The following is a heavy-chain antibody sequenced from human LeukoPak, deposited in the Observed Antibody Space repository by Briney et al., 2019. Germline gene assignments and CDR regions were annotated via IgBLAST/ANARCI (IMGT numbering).Heavy chain of an antibody. CDR2: IIPILGIA. Sequence: SVKVSCKASGGTFSSYAISWVRQAPGQGLKWMGRIIPILGIANYAQKFQGRVTITADKSTSTAYMELSSLRSEDTAVYYCARPGRAVWTGPYFDYWGQGTLVTVSS. CDR3: ARPGRAVWTGPYFDY. D-gene: IGHD3/OR15-3a*01. J-gene: IGHJ4*02. CDR1: GGTFSSYA. V-gene: IGHV1-69*04.